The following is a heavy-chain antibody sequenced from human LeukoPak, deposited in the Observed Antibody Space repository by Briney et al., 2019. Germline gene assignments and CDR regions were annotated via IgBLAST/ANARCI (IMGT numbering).Heavy chain of an antibody. J-gene: IGHJ5*01. CDR1: GFTFSRYA. Sequence: GGSLRLSCAASGFTFSRYAMNWVRQAPGKGLEWVSYINTDSSDIHYADSVKGRITISRDNARNTLYLQLSSLRAEDSAVYYCARDTFHPGLIDSWGQGTLVTVSS. V-gene: IGHV3-21*05. D-gene: IGHD2-21*01. CDR2: INTDSSDI. CDR3: ARDTFHPGLIDS.